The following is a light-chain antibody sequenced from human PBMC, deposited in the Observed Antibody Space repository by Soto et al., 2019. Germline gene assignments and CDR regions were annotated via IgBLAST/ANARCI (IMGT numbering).Light chain of an antibody. CDR3: QQYNNWPPPRT. J-gene: IGKJ1*01. Sequence: EIVMTQSPATLSVSPGERATLSCRASQSVSSNLAWYQQKPGQAPRLLIYGASTRATGIPARFSGSGSGTEFTLTISSLQSEDFAVYYCQQYNNWPPPRTSGQGTRWIS. V-gene: IGKV3-15*01. CDR2: GAS. CDR1: QSVSSN.